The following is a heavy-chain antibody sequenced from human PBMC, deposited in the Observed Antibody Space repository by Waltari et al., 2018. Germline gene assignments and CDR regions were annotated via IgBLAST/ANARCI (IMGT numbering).Heavy chain of an antibody. J-gene: IGHJ4*02. CDR2: INPENGKT. V-gene: IGHV1-3*01. CDR1: GYTFTTYP. CDR3: ARDYGSGSYYNGY. Sequence: QVQLVQSGAEVKKPGASVKVSCKASGYTFTTYPIHWVRQASGQRPEWMGWINPENGKTTYAQNFQGRLTIALDTSATTAYMELNSLRSDDTAVYYCARDYGSGSYYNGYWGQGTLVTVSS. D-gene: IGHD3-10*01.